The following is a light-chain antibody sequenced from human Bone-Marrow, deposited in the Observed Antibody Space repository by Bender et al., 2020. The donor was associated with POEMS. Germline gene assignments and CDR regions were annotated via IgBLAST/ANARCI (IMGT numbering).Light chain of an antibody. J-gene: IGLJ3*02. CDR1: NLGNRF. V-gene: IGLV3-1*01. CDR2: EDT. CDR3: QAWDSSTVV. Sequence: SYELTQPPSVSVSPGQTATITCSGDNLGNRFASWYQQKPGQSPVLVIYEDTKRPSRIPERFSGSNSGNTATLTISGTQAMDEADYYCQAWDSSTVVFGGGTKLTVL.